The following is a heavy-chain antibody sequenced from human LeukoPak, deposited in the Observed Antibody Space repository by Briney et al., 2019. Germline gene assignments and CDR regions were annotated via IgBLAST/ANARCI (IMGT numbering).Heavy chain of an antibody. CDR3: SSQPAVLDLDC. CDR1: GFACYW. CDR2: IKPDGSGK. V-gene: IGHV3-7*01. Sequence: PGGSLRLSCAASGFACYWITWVRQAPGKGLDWVANIKPDGSGKNDVDSVKGRFTISRDNAKNSLYLQMRGLRVEDTAVYYCSSQPAVLDLDCWGQGALVTVSS. D-gene: IGHD2/OR15-2a*01. J-gene: IGHJ4*02.